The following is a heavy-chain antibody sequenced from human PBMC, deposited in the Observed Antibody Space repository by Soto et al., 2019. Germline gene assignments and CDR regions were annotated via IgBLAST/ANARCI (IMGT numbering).Heavy chain of an antibody. CDR3: ARSVLRFLEWLVGGDYYYYCYGMDV. J-gene: IGHJ6*02. V-gene: IGHV1-8*01. D-gene: IGHD3-3*01. CDR2: MNPNSGNT. Sequence: QVQLVQSGAEVKKPGASVKVSCKASGYTFTSYDINWVRQATGQGLEWMGWMNPNSGNTGYAQKFQGRVTMTRNTAIITVYMELSSLRSEDTAVYYCARSVLRFLEWLVGGDYYYYCYGMDVWGQGTTVTVSS. CDR1: GYTFTSYD.